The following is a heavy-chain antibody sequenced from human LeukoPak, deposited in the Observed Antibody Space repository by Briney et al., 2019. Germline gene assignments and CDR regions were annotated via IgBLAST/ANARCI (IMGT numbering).Heavy chain of an antibody. CDR1: GYTFTGYY. J-gene: IGHJ6*02. CDR2: INPNSGGT. V-gene: IGHV1-2*02. CDR3: ASHVDTAMVTLLQDYYGMDV. Sequence: ASVKVSCKASGYTFTGYYMHWVRQAPGQGLEWMGWINPNSGGTNYAQKFQGRVTMTRDTSISTAYMELSRLRSDDTAVYYCASHVDTAMVTLLQDYYGMDVWGQGTTGTGSS. D-gene: IGHD5-18*01.